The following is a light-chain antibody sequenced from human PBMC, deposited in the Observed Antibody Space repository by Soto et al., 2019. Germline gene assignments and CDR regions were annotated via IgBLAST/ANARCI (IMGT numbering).Light chain of an antibody. J-gene: IGKJ5*01. Sequence: EIVLTQSPATLSLSPGERATLSCRASQSISNYLAWYQQKPGQAPRLLIYDASNRATGIPGRFSGSGSGTDFTLTISSLEPEDFAVYYCHQRSNWPPSTFGQGPRLEIK. V-gene: IGKV3-11*01. CDR2: DAS. CDR3: HQRSNWPPST. CDR1: QSISNY.